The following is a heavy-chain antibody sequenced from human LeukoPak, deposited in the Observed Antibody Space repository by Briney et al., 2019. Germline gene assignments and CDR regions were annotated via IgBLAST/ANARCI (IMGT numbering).Heavy chain of an antibody. CDR1: AFTFSSYG. D-gene: IGHD6-19*01. CDR2: INPNSGGT. Sequence: PGGSLRLSCAASAFTFSSYGMHWVRQAPGQGLEWMGWINPNSGGTNYAQKFQGRVTMTRDTSISTAYMELSRLRSDDTAVYYCARDTVWTGEQWPGSWFDPWGQGTLVTVSS. V-gene: IGHV1-2*02. J-gene: IGHJ5*02. CDR3: ARDTVWTGEQWPGSWFDP.